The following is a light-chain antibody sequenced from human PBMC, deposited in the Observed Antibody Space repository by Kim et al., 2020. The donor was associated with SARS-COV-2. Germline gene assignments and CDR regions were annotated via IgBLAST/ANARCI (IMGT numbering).Light chain of an antibody. CDR3: QQYHTYPLT. Sequence: DIQMTQSPSSVSASVGDSVTITCRASQDISNYLAWFQQKPGKAPKSLIYSASSLQDGVPSKFSGHRSGTDFILTIGSLQPEDFATYYCQQYHTYPLTFGGGTKLDI. CDR1: QDISNY. CDR2: SAS. V-gene: IGKV1-16*02. J-gene: IGKJ4*01.